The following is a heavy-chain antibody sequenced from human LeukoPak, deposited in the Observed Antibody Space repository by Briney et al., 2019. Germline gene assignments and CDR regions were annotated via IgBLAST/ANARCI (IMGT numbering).Heavy chain of an antibody. D-gene: IGHD2-21*01. CDR3: ARISTGGADY. Sequence: PGGSLRLSCAASGFTFSSYAMHWVRQAPGKGLEYVSAISSNGGSTYYANSVKGRFTISRDNSKNTLYLRMGSLRAEDMAVYYCARISTGGADYWGQGTLVTVSS. CDR2: ISSNGGST. J-gene: IGHJ4*02. CDR1: GFTFSSYA. V-gene: IGHV3-64*01.